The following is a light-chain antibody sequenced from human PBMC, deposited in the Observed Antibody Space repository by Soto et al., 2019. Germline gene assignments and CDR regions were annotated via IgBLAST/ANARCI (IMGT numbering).Light chain of an antibody. CDR2: EGS. CDR3: SSYTSSSTYV. CDR1: SSDVGSYNL. Sequence: QSVLTQPASASGSPGQSITISCTGTSSDVGSYNLVSWYQQHPGKAPKLMIYEGSKRPSGVSNRFSGSKSGNTASLTISGLQAEDEADYYCSSYTSSSTYVFGTGTKVTVL. V-gene: IGLV2-14*02. J-gene: IGLJ1*01.